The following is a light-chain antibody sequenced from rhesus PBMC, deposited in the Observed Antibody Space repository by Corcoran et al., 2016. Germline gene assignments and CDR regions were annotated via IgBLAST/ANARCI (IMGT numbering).Light chain of an antibody. CDR2: DVT. J-gene: IGLJ1*01. V-gene: IGLV2-32*02. CDR3: SSYAGSNIFF. Sequence: QTALTQPRSVSGSPGQSVTITCTGTSSDIGDYASVSWYQQHPGTAPKLILYDVTKRPSGVSDRFSGSKSGNTASLTISGLQAEDEADYHCSSYAGSNIFFFGSGTRLTVL. CDR1: SSDIGDYAS.